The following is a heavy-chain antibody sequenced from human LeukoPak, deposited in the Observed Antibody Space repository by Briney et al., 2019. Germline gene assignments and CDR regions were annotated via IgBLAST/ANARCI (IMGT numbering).Heavy chain of an antibody. CDR2: IYYSGST. J-gene: IGHJ4*02. CDR3: ARQDSSGWLFDY. D-gene: IGHD6-19*01. CDR1: GGSISSYY. Sequence: SETLSLTCTVSGGSISSYYWSWIRQPPGKGLEWIGYIYYSGSTNYNPSLKSRVTISLDTSKNQFSLKLTSVTAADTAVYYCARQDSSGWLFDYWGQGTLVTVSS. V-gene: IGHV4-59*01.